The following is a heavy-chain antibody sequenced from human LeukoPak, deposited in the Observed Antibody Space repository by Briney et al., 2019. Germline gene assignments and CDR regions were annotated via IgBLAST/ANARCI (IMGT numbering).Heavy chain of an antibody. D-gene: IGHD6-19*01. V-gene: IGHV3-48*01. CDR3: ARDLIRGWTRHNFDY. Sequence: QPGGSLRLSCAASGFTFSSYSMNWVRQAPGKGLEWFSYISSGSSTIYYADSVKGRFTISRDNAKNSLYLQMNSLRAEDTAVYYCARDLIRGWTRHNFDYWGQGTLVTVSS. J-gene: IGHJ4*02. CDR1: GFTFSSYS. CDR2: ISSGSSTI.